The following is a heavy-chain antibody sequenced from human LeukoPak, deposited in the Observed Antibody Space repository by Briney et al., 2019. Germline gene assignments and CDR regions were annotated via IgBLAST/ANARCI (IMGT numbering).Heavy chain of an antibody. D-gene: IGHD6-19*01. Sequence: SETLSLTCTVSGGSLSSSTYYWGWVRQPPGTGLEWLGHVYHSGTTYYNASLRGRVTISVETSKTQFSLKLSTVTAADTAVYYCASLVYSSGWYSYFDYWGQGALVTVSP. J-gene: IGHJ4*02. CDR1: GGSLSSSTYY. CDR3: ASLVYSSGWYSYFDY. V-gene: IGHV4-39*01. CDR2: VYHSGTT.